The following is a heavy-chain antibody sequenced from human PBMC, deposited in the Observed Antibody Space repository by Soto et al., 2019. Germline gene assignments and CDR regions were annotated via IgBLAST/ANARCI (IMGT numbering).Heavy chain of an antibody. Sequence: EVQLLESGGGLVQRGGSLRLSCAASGFTFSTYAMMWVCQAPGKGLEWVSGITSRGGSAFYADSVKGRFTISRDNSKNTLFLQVNSLRAEDTAVYYCVKDGGEGGQGTLVTVSS. CDR1: GFTFSTYA. CDR2: ITSRGGSA. V-gene: IGHV3-23*01. CDR3: VKDGGE. D-gene: IGHD3-16*01. J-gene: IGHJ4*02.